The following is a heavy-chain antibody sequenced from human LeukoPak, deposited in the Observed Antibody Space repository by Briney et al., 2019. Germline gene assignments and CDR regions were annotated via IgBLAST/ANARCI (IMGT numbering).Heavy chain of an antibody. J-gene: IGHJ4*02. Sequence: GASVKVSCKVSGYTHTELSMHWVRQAPGKGLEWMGGFDPEDGETIYAQKFQGRVTMTEDTSTDTAYMELSSLRSEDTAVYYCATRDSARYYFDYWGQGTLVTVSS. D-gene: IGHD2-21*02. V-gene: IGHV1-24*01. CDR1: GYTHTELS. CDR3: ATRDSARYYFDY. CDR2: FDPEDGET.